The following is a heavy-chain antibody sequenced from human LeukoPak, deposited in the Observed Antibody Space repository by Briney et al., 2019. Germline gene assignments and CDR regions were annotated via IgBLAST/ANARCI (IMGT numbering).Heavy chain of an antibody. CDR2: IYYSGST. D-gene: IGHD5-12*01. CDR3: ARHGTGYDYFDY. CDR1: GGSISSSSYY. Sequence: SETLSLTCTVSGGSISSSSYYWGWIRQPPGKGLEWIGSIYYSGSTYYNPSLKSRVTISVDTSKNQFPLKLSSVTAADTAVYYCARHGTGYDYFDYWGQGTLVTVSS. J-gene: IGHJ4*02. V-gene: IGHV4-39*01.